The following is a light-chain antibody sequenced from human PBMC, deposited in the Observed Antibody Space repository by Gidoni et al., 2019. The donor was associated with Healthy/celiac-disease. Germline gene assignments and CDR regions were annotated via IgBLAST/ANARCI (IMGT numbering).Light chain of an antibody. CDR3: QQYGSSPVT. J-gene: IGKJ2*01. V-gene: IGKV3-20*01. Sequence: EIVLTQSPGTLSLSPGERATLSCRASQSVSSSYLAWYQQKPVQAPRLLIYGASSRATGIPDMFSGSGSGTDFTLTISRLEPEDFAVYYCQQYGSSPVTFGQGTKLEIK. CDR1: QSVSSSY. CDR2: GAS.